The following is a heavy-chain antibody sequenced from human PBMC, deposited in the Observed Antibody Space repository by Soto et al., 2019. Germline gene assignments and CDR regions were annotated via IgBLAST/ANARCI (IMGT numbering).Heavy chain of an antibody. Sequence: EVQLVESGGVVVQPGGSLRLSCAASGFTFDDYTMHWVRQAPGKGLEWVSLISWDGGSTYYADSVEGRFTISRDNSKNSLYLQMNSLRTEDTALYYCAKGTRDTAMVTSYFDYWGQGTLVTVSS. CDR3: AKGTRDTAMVTSYFDY. V-gene: IGHV3-43*01. J-gene: IGHJ4*02. D-gene: IGHD5-18*01. CDR2: ISWDGGST. CDR1: GFTFDDYT.